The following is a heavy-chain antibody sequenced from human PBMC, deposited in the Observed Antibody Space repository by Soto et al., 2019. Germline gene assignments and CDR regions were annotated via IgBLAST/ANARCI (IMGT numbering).Heavy chain of an antibody. CDR1: GGSISSYY. CDR2: IYYSGST. J-gene: IGHJ5*02. Sequence: SETLSLTCTVSGGSISSYYWSWIRQPPGKGLEWIGYIYYSGSTNYNPSLKSRVTISVDTSKNQFSLKLSSVTAADTAVYYCGNAERAAAGRVCFYPWGQGTLVTVSS. D-gene: IGHD6-13*01. CDR3: GNAERAAAGRVCFYP. V-gene: IGHV4-59*01.